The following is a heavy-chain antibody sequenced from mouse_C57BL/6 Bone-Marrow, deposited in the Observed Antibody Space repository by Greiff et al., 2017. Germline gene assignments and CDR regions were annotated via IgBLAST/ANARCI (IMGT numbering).Heavy chain of an antibody. CDR2: IWTGGGT. J-gene: IGHJ3*01. CDR3: ARTLWRGFAY. D-gene: IGHD1-1*02. CDR1: GFSLTSYA. V-gene: IGHV2-9-1*01. Sequence: VQGVESGPGLVAPSQSLSITCTVSGFSLTSYAISWVRQPPGKGLEWLGVIWTGGGTNYNSALKSRLSLSKDNSKSQVFLKRNSLQTDDTARYYCARTLWRGFAYWGQGTLVTVSA.